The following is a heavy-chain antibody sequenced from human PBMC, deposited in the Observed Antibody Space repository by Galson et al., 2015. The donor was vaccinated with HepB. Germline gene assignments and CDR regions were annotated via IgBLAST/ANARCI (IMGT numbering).Heavy chain of an antibody. J-gene: IGHJ6*02. D-gene: IGHD3-16*01. CDR1: GDSISNSNYF. CDR3: AKNPPGGDYYYQGMDV. Sequence: TLSLTCSVSGDSISNSNYFWAWIRQPPGEGLEWIGSIYSGNTYYNPSLKSRVNISADTSKRQISLKLTSVTAADSAIYYCAKNPPGGDYYYQGMDVWGQGTTVTVSS. V-gene: IGHV4-39*07. CDR2: IYSGNT.